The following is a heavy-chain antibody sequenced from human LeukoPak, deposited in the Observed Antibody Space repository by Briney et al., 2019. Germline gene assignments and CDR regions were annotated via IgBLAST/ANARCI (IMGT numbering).Heavy chain of an antibody. D-gene: IGHD1-26*01. CDR2: INPNSGGT. CDR3: ATNTYVRSMGAADAFDI. J-gene: IGHJ3*02. V-gene: IGHV1-2*02. CDR1: GYTFTGYY. Sequence: ASVKVSCKASGYTFTGYYMHWVRQAPGQGLEWMGWINPNSGGTNYAQKFQGRVTMTRDTSISTAYMELSRLRSDDTAVYYCATNTYVRSMGAADAFDIRGQGTMVTVSS.